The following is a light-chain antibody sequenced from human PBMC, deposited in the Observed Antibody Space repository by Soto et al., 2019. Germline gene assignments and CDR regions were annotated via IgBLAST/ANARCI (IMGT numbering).Light chain of an antibody. CDR1: QSIDMY. CDR2: AAS. CDR3: QQSHSSPPLS. V-gene: IGKV1-39*01. J-gene: IGKJ4*01. Sequence: DIQMTQSPSSLSASVGDRVTITCRASQSIDMYLNWSHQKPGRAPKLLIYAASTLQNGVPSRFSGSGSGTDFKLTISSLQPEEFATYYSQQSHSSPPLSVGGGTKVEIK.